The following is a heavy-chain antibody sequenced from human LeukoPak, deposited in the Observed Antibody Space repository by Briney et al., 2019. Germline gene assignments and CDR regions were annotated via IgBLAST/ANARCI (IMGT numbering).Heavy chain of an antibody. J-gene: IGHJ4*02. CDR3: AKDGAKTFDSSGYSPPPFVDY. Sequence: GGSLRLSCAASGFTFSSYAMSWVRQAPGKGLEWVSAMSGSGGSTYYADSVKGRFTISRDESKNTLYLQMNSLRAEDTAVYYCAKDGAKTFDSSGYSPPPFVDYWGQETLVTVSS. D-gene: IGHD3-22*01. CDR1: GFTFSSYA. CDR2: MSGSGGST. V-gene: IGHV3-23*01.